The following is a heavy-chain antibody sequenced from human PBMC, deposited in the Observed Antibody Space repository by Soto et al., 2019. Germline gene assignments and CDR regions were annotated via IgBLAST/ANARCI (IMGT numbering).Heavy chain of an antibody. J-gene: IGHJ5*02. Sequence: EVQLVQAGAEVKKPGESLRISCKGSGYSFTSYWISWLRQMPGKGLEWIGRIDPSDSYTNCSPSFQGHVTISADKSISTAYLQGSSLKASDTAMYYCSRLLLSRVDFDPWGQGTLVTVSS. V-gene: IGHV5-10-1*01. CDR3: SRLLLSRVDFDP. CDR2: IDPSDSYT. CDR1: GYSFTSYW. D-gene: IGHD3-16*02.